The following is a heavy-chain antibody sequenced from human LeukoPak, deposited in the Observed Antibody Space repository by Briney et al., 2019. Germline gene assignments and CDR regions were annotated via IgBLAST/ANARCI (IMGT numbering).Heavy chain of an antibody. CDR1: GFTFDDYA. Sequence: GGSLRLSCAASGFTFDDYAMHWVRQAPGKGLEWVSGISWNSGSIGYADSVKGRFTISRDNAKNSLYLQMNSLRAEDTALYYCARDQDVAAAGTWGSLDYWGQGTLVTVSS. J-gene: IGHJ4*02. D-gene: IGHD6-13*01. CDR3: ARDQDVAAAGTWGSLDY. CDR2: ISWNSGSI. V-gene: IGHV3-9*01.